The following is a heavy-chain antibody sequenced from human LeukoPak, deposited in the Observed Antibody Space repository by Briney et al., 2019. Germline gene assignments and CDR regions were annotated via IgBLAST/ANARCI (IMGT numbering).Heavy chain of an antibody. CDR1: GGSISSGGYY. CDR3: ASGTVVPWYFDL. Sequence: PSQTLSLTCTVSGGSISSGGYYWSWIRQHPGKGLEWIGYIYYSGSTYYNPSLKSRVTISVDTSKNQFSLKLRSVTAADTAVYYCASGTVVPWYFDLWGRGTLVTVSS. V-gene: IGHV4-31*03. D-gene: IGHD4-23*01. J-gene: IGHJ2*01. CDR2: IYYSGST.